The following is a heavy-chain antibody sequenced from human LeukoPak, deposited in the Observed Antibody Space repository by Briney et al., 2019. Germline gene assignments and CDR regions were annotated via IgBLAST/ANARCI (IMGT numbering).Heavy chain of an antibody. CDR1: GYSISSNYY. CDR2: IFYSGST. Sequence: SETLSLTCTVSGYSISSNYYWGWIRQPPGKGLEGIGNIFYSGSTYYSPSLRSRVTISLDTSRNQFSLKLTSVPAADTAVYYCAKSNGYGLVDIWGQGTMVTVSS. D-gene: IGHD3-10*01. V-gene: IGHV4-38-2*02. CDR3: AKSNGYGLVDI. J-gene: IGHJ3*02.